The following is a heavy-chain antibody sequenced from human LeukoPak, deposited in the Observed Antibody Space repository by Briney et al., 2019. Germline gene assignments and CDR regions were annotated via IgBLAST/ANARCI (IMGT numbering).Heavy chain of an antibody. J-gene: IGHJ5*02. CDR2: IYHSGST. Sequence: SGTLSLTCAVSGGSISSSNWWSWVRQPPGKGLEWIGEIYHSGSTNYNPSLKSRVTISVDKSKNQFSLKLSSVTAADTAVYYCARGLMLLRPKYNRFDPWGQGTLVTVSS. D-gene: IGHD3-16*01. CDR3: ARGLMLLRPKYNRFDP. CDR1: GGSISSSNW. V-gene: IGHV4-4*02.